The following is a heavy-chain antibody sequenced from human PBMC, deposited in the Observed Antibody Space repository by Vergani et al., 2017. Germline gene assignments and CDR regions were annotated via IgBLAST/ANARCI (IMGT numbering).Heavy chain of an antibody. V-gene: IGHV4-4*07. CDR2: IYTSGTT. CDR3: ARDGGEYDKDALDV. J-gene: IGHJ3*01. Sequence: QVQLQESGPGLVKPSETLSLTCTVSGGSISSYYWSWIRQPAGKGLEWIGRIYTSGTTNYNPSLRSRAIMSVDASKKQFSLKLTSVTAADTAVYYCARDGGEYDKDALDVWVQGTKVTVTS. CDR1: GGSISSYY. D-gene: IGHD2-21*01.